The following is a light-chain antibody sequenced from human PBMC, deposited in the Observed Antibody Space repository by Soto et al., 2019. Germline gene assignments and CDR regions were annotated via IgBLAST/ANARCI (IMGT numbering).Light chain of an antibody. J-gene: IGKJ4*01. CDR1: QSISSW. CDR3: QQYNTYPLT. CDR2: QAS. V-gene: IGKV1-5*03. Sequence: DIQMTQSPSTLSASVGGRVTIACRASQSISSWLAWYQQKPGNAPKLLIYQASSLQGGVPSRFSGSGSGTEFTLTISSLQPDDFATYYCQQYNTYPLTFGGGTKVDIK.